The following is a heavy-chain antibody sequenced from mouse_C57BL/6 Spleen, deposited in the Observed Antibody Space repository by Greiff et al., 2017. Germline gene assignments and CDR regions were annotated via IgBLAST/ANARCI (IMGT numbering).Heavy chain of an antibody. V-gene: IGHV5-17*01. Sequence: EVKLMESGGGLVKPGGSLKLSCAASGFTFSDYGMHWVRQAPEKGLEWVAYISSGSSTIYYADTVKGRFTISRDNAKNTLFLQMTSLRSEDTAMYYCARNYRSSYVYYYAMDYWSQGTSVTVSS. J-gene: IGHJ4*01. CDR1: GFTFSDYG. CDR3: ARNYRSSYVYYYAMDY. CDR2: ISSGSSTI. D-gene: IGHD1-1*01.